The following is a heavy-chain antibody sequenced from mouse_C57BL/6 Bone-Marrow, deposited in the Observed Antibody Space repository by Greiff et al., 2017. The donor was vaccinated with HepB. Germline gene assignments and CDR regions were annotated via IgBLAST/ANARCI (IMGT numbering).Heavy chain of an antibody. V-gene: IGHV3-6*01. D-gene: IGHD1-1*01. J-gene: IGHJ2*01. Sequence: EVKLQESGPGLVKPSQSLSLTCSVTGYSITSGYYWNWIRQFPGNKLEWMGYISYDGSNNYNPSLKNRISITRDTSKNQFFLKLNSVTTEDTATYYCARSGFTTVVADYWGQGTTLTVSS. CDR3: ARSGFTTVVADY. CDR2: ISYDGSN. CDR1: GYSITSGYY.